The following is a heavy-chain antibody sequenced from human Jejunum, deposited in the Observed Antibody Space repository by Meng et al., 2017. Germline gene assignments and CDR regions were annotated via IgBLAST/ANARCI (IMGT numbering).Heavy chain of an antibody. D-gene: IGHD3-10*01. J-gene: IGHJ6*02. Sequence: GESLKISCAASGFTFSSFWMTWVRQAPGKGREWVANIKQSGSEEYYVGSVKGRFTISRDNGKDFLYLQMNSLRVEDTAVYYCVRDHGSGSFGRYSYYYGMDVWGQGTTVTVSS. V-gene: IGHV3-7*01. CDR2: IKQSGSEE. CDR3: VRDHGSGSFGRYSYYYGMDV. CDR1: GFTFSSFW.